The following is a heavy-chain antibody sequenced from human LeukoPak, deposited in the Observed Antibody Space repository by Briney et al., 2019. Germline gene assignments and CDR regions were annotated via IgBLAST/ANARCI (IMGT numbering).Heavy chain of an antibody. CDR1: GFTFSNYA. CDR3: AKAPGGRFDY. Sequence: PGGSLRLSCAASGFTFSNYAMSWVRQAPGKGLEWVSGISGSGGRTYYADSVKGRFTISRDNSKNTLYLQMNSLRAEDTAVYYCAKAPGGRFDYWGQGTLVTVSS. V-gene: IGHV3-23*01. CDR2: ISGSGGRT. D-gene: IGHD1-26*01. J-gene: IGHJ4*02.